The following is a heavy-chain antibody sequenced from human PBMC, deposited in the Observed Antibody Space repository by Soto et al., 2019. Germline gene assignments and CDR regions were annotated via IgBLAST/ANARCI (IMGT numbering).Heavy chain of an antibody. J-gene: IGHJ6*02. CDR1: GYTFTRYG. CDR2: INTYNGNT. V-gene: IGHV1-18*01. CDR3: AMVDVYVTPSPQDV. D-gene: IGHD3-16*01. Sequence: QVQLVQSGAEVKNPGASVKVSCKASGYTFTRYGIGWARQAPGQGLEWMGWINTYNGNTNYAHNLQGRFTLTTDTSTSTAYWVLRSLKSNVTAIFNFAMVDVYVTPSPQDVWGQGTTVIVSS.